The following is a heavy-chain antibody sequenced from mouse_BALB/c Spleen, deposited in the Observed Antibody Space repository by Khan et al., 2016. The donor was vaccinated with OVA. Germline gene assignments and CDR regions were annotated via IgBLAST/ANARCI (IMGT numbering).Heavy chain of an antibody. CDR2: ISTGGSYI. V-gene: IGHV5-9*02. CDR1: GFAFSSYD. Sequence: EVQLVESGGGFVKPGGSLNLSCAASGFAFSSYDMSWVRQTPEKRLEWVATISTGGSYIYYPDRVKGRFTISRDIARNTLYLQMRSLRSEDTALYYCARPSYYGNPWFTYWGPGTLVTVSA. J-gene: IGHJ3*01. CDR3: ARPSYYGNPWFTY. D-gene: IGHD2-10*01.